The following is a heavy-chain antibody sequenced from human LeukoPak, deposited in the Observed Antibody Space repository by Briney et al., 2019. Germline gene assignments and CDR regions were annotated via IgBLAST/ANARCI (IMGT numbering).Heavy chain of an antibody. D-gene: IGHD3-16*01. CDR3: ARDRSGGIDY. V-gene: IGHV3-30-3*01. CDR1: GFTFSSYA. CDR2: ISYDGSNK. J-gene: IGHJ4*02. Sequence: PGRSLRLSCAASGFTFSSYAMHWFRQAPGKGLEWVAVISYDGSNKYYADSVKGRFTISRDNSKNTLYLQMNSLRAEDTAVYYCARDRSGGIDYWGQGTLVTVSS.